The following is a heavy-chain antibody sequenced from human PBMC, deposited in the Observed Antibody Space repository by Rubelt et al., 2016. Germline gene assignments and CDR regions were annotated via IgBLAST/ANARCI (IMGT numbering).Heavy chain of an antibody. D-gene: IGHD1-26*01. CDR1: GFTFSSYA. J-gene: IGHJ4*02. Sequence: QVQVVESGGGVVQPGRSLRLSCAACGFTFSSYAIHWVRQAPGKGLEWGALISDGGRNKSYADSRKGRFTINRNNSKHTLYLQMNSLRAEDTAVYDCARDLSDSGRYHHFDYWGQGTLLTASS. V-gene: IGHV3-30*04. CDR2: ISDGGRNK. CDR3: ARDLSDSGRYHHFDY.